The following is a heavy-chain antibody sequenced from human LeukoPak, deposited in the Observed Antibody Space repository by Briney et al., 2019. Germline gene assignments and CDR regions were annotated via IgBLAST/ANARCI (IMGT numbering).Heavy chain of an antibody. CDR3: ARQCIAGTIDAFDI. J-gene: IGHJ3*02. Sequence: SETLSLTCTVSGASISSSSYYWGWIRQPPGMGLEWIGSIYYSGNAYYNPSLKSRVTISVDTSKNQFSLRLTSVTAADTAVYYCARQCIAGTIDAFDIWGQGTMVTVSS. CDR2: IYYSGNA. D-gene: IGHD1/OR15-1a*01. V-gene: IGHV4-39*01. CDR1: GASISSSSYY.